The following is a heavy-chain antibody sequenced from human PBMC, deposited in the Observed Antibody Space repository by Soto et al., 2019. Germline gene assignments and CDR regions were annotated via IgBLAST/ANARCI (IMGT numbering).Heavy chain of an antibody. CDR1: GFIFGSNA. J-gene: IGHJ3*01. Sequence: GGSLRLFCAASGFIFGSNAMTGVRQTPGRGLEWVSSITGSGDRTKYADSVKGRFTMSRDNSKNTVYLQMNSLRAEDTAVYYCASQNSGSSMGDAFDVWGQGTMVTVSS. CDR2: ITGSGDRT. D-gene: IGHD1-26*01. CDR3: ASQNSGSSMGDAFDV. V-gene: IGHV3-23*01.